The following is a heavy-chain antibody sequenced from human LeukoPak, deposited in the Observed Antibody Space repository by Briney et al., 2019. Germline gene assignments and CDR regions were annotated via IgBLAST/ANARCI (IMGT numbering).Heavy chain of an antibody. CDR1: GYTFTGYY. J-gene: IGHJ4*02. V-gene: IGHV1-2*02. Sequence: ASVKVSCKASGYTFTGYYIHWVRQAPGQGLEGMGWINPNINGTNYAQKFQGRVTMTRDTSISTAYMELSRLRSDDTAVYYCASGTFTYYYDSSGFLGYWGQGTLVTVSS. CDR3: ASGTFTYYYDSSGFLGY. D-gene: IGHD3-22*01. CDR2: INPNINGT.